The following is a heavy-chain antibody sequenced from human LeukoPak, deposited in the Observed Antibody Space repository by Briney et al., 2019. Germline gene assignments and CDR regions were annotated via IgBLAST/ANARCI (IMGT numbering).Heavy chain of an antibody. V-gene: IGHV4-34*01. J-gene: IGHJ3*02. D-gene: IGHD4-23*01. CDR1: GGSFRGYY. Sequence: PSETLSLTCAVYGGSFRGYYWSWIRQPPGKGLEWIGYIYHSGSTYYNPSLKSRVTISVDRSKNQFSLKLSSVTAADTAVYYCARDYGYGGNSFRGPYGIWGQGTMVTVSS. CDR3: ARDYGYGGNSFRGPYGI. CDR2: IYHSGST.